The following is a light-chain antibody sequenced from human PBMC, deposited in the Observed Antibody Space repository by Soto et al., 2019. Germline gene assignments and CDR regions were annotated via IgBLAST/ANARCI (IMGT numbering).Light chain of an antibody. Sequence: GDRVTITCRASQSISSYLNWFQQKPGKAPKLLIYAASSLQSGVPSRFSGSGSGTDFTLTISSLQPEDFATYYCQQSYSTPYTFGQGTKLEIK. CDR1: QSISSY. CDR2: AAS. V-gene: IGKV1-39*01. J-gene: IGKJ2*01. CDR3: QQSYSTPYT.